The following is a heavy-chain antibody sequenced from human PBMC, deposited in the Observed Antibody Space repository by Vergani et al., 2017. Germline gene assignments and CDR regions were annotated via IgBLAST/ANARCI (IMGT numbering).Heavy chain of an antibody. CDR2: ISGSGGST. V-gene: IGHV3-23*01. CDR1: GFTFSSYA. D-gene: IGHD6-19*01. CDR3: ARLGQWLVRYYYYYGMDV. J-gene: IGHJ6*02. Sequence: EVQLLESGGGLVQPGGSLRLSCAPSGFTFSSYAMSWVRQAPGKGLEWVSAISGSGGSTYYADSVKGRFTISRDNSKNTLYLQMNSLRAEDTAVYYCARLGQWLVRYYYYYGMDVWGQGTTVTVSS.